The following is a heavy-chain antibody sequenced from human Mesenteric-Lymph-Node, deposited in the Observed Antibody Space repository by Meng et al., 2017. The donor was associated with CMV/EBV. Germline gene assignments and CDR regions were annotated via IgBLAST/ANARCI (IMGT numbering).Heavy chain of an antibody. CDR1: GFTFSSYW. J-gene: IGHJ3*02. V-gene: IGHV3-74*01. D-gene: IGHD3-10*01. Sequence: ASGFTFSSYWMHWVRQAPGKGLVWVSRINSDGSSTSYADSVKGRFTISRDNAKNTLYLQMNSLRAEDTAVYYCARPMVRGSMAAFDIWGQGTMVTVSS. CDR3: ARPMVRGSMAAFDI. CDR2: INSDGSST.